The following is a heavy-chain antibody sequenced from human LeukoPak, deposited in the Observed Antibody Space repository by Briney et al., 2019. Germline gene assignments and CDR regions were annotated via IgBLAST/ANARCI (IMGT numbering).Heavy chain of an antibody. V-gene: IGHV3-30-3*01. D-gene: IGHD3-3*01. CDR1: GFTFSSYA. CDR3: AKEAYYDFWSGYYTWYYFDY. J-gene: IGHJ4*02. Sequence: GGSLRLSCAAPGFTFSSYAMHWVRQAPGKGLEWVAVISYDGSNKYYADSVKGRFTISRDNSKNTLYLQMNSLRAEDTAVYYCAKEAYYDFWSGYYTWYYFDYWGQGTLVTVSS. CDR2: ISYDGSNK.